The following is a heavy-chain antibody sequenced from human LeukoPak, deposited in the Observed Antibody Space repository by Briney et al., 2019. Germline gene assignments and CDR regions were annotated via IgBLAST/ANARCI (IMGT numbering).Heavy chain of an antibody. CDR1: GYTFTSYG. D-gene: IGHD6-19*01. Sequence: GASVKVSCKASGYTFTSYGISWVRQAPGQGLEWMGWISAYNGNTNYAQNFQGRITLTTDTSTSTAYMELTSLRFDDTAVYYCARDGRQWVPLNWFDPWGQGTLVTVSS. J-gene: IGHJ5*02. V-gene: IGHV1-18*01. CDR3: ARDGRQWVPLNWFDP. CDR2: ISAYNGNT.